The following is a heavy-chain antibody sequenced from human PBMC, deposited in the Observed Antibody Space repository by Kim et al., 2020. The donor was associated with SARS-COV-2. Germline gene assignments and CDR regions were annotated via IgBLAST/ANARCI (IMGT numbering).Heavy chain of an antibody. CDR3: AKDHDYGGNSH. CDR1: GFTFSSYG. D-gene: IGHD4-17*01. Sequence: GGSLRLSCAASGFTFSSYGMHWVRQAPGKGLEWVAVISYDGSNKYYADSVKGRFTISRDNSKNTLYLQMNSLRAEDTAVYYCAKDHDYGGNSHWGQGTLVTVSS. V-gene: IGHV3-30*18. CDR2: ISYDGSNK. J-gene: IGHJ4*02.